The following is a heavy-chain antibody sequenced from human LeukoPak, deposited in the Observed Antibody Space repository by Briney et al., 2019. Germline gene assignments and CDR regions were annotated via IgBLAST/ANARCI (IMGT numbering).Heavy chain of an antibody. CDR1: GFTFSSYG. CDR3: AKGVGATPDAFDI. CDR2: ISHDGSNK. Sequence: PGGSLRLSCAASGFTFSSYGMHWVRQAPGKGLEWGAVISHDGSNKYYADSVKGRFTISRDNSKNTLYLKMNSLRAEDTAVYYCAKGVGATPDAFDIWGQGTMVTVSS. J-gene: IGHJ3*02. V-gene: IGHV3-30*18. D-gene: IGHD1-26*01.